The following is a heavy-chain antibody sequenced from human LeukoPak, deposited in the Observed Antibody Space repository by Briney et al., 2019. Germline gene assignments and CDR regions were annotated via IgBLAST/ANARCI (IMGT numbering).Heavy chain of an antibody. CDR2: IYYIGRN. CDR1: GPSIXIYY. J-gene: IGHJ3*02. CDR3: ARGRTDIVVVVAATDLAFDI. D-gene: IGHD2-15*01. V-gene: IGHV4-59*01. Sequence: SETLSLTXXXXGPSIXIYYWSWSPQPPEKGLEGIGDIYYIGRNNYHPSLKSRVTISVDTSKNQFSLKLSSVTAEDTAVYYCARGRTDIVVVVAATDLAFDIWGQGTMVTVSS.